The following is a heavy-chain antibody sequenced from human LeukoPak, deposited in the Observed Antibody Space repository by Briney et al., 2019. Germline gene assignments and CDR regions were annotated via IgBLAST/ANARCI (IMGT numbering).Heavy chain of an antibody. Sequence: SETLSLTCTVSGGSISSGDHYWSWIRQHPGKGLEWIGYIYSSGSTYYNPSLKSRVTISVDTSDNQFSLKLSSVTAADTAVYYCAIGYCSSTSCYDHPPDYWGQGTLVTVSS. CDR3: AIGYCSSTSCYDHPPDY. V-gene: IGHV4-31*03. J-gene: IGHJ4*02. CDR2: IYSSGST. CDR1: GGSISSGDHY. D-gene: IGHD2-2*01.